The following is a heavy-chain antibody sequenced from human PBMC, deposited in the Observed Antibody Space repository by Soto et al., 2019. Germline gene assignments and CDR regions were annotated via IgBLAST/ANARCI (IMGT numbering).Heavy chain of an antibody. Sequence: GGSLRLSCAASGFTFSSYSMNWVRQAPGKGLEWVSYIRSSSSTIYYADSVKGRFTISRDNAKNSLYLQMNSLRDEDTAVYYCARDGIAVAGTLAFDIWGQGTMVTVSS. CDR3: ARDGIAVAGTLAFDI. CDR2: IRSSSSTI. J-gene: IGHJ3*02. CDR1: GFTFSSYS. D-gene: IGHD6-19*01. V-gene: IGHV3-48*02.